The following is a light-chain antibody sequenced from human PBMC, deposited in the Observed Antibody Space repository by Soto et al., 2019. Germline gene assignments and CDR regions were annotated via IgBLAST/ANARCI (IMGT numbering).Light chain of an antibody. CDR3: QQRNTWPPWT. CDR1: QSVSSN. V-gene: IGKV3-15*01. CDR2: GAS. Sequence: EIVMTQSPATLSVSPGERATPSCRASQSVSSNLAWYQQKPGQAPRLLIYGASTRATGIPARFSGSGSGPEFTLTISSRQSEDFAVYYCQQRNTWPPWTFGQGTKVEIK. J-gene: IGKJ1*01.